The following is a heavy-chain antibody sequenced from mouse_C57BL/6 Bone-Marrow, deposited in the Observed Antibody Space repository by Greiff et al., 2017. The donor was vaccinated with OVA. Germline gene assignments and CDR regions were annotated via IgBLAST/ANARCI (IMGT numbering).Heavy chain of an antibody. CDR2: IWSGGST. V-gene: IGHV2-2*01. CDR1: GFSLTSYG. J-gene: IGHJ3*01. CDR3: ARNGGFPAWFAY. Sequence: VQLQQSGPGLVQPSQSLSITCTVSGFSLTSYGVHWVRQSPGKGLEWLGVIWSGGSTDYNAAFISRLSISKDNSKSQVFFKMTSLQADDTAIYYCARNGGFPAWFAYWGQGTLVTVSA.